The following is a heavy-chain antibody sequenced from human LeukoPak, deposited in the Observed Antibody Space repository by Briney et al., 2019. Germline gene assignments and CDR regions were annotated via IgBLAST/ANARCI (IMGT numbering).Heavy chain of an antibody. CDR2: MNPNSGNT. V-gene: IGHV1-8*01. J-gene: IGHJ4*02. CDR3: ARGYYPSSAYYFDY. D-gene: IGHD3-22*01. CDR1: GYTFTSSY. Sequence: ASVKVSCKASGYTFTSSYINWVRQASGRGLEWMGWMNPNSGNTGYAQKFRGRVAMTKNTSINTAYMELSSLRSDDTAVYYCARGYYPSSAYYFDYWGQGSLVTVSS.